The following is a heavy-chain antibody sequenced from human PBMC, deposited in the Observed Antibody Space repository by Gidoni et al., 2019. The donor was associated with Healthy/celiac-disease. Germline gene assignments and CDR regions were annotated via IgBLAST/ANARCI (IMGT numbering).Heavy chain of an antibody. J-gene: IGHJ4*02. Sequence: RQAPGQGLEWMGWISAYNDNTNYAQKLQGRVTMTTNTSTNTAYMELRSLRSDDTAVYYCARSDAHPPMYYFDYWGQGTLVTVSS. V-gene: IGHV1-18*01. CDR3: ARSDAHPPMYYFDY. D-gene: IGHD3-10*02. CDR2: ISAYNDNT.